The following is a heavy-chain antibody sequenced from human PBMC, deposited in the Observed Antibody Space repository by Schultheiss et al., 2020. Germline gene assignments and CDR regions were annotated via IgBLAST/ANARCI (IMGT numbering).Heavy chain of an antibody. Sequence: GGSLRLSCAASGFTVSSNYMSWVRQAPGKGLVWVSGISGSGGSTYYADSVKGRFTISRDNAKNTLYLQMNSLRAEDTAVYYCARGLWQLGYWGQGTLVTVSS. CDR2: ISGSGGST. V-gene: IGHV3-23*01. J-gene: IGHJ4*02. CDR3: ARGLWQLGY. CDR1: GFTVSSNY. D-gene: IGHD6-6*01.